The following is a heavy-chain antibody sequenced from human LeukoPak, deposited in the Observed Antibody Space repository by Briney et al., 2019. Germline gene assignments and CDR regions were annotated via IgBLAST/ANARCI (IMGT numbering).Heavy chain of an antibody. CDR3: ARVEYSSSWDEGGDAFDI. D-gene: IGHD6-13*01. CDR1: GFTFSSYS. Sequence: GGSLRLSCAASGFTFSSYSMNWVRQAPGKGLEWVSSISSSSSYICYADSVKGRFTISRDNAKNSLYLQMNSLRAEDTAVYYCARVEYSSSWDEGGDAFDIWGQGTMVTVSS. V-gene: IGHV3-21*01. CDR2: ISSSSSYI. J-gene: IGHJ3*02.